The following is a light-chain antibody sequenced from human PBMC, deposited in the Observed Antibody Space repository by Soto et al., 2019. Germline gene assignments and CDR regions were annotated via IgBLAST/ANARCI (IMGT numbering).Light chain of an antibody. CDR1: QSINNRY. CDR2: AAS. J-gene: IGKJ1*01. V-gene: IGKV3-20*01. CDR3: QQYGSSPWT. Sequence: EIVLTQSPGTLSLSPGERATLSCRASQSINNRYLAWYQQKPGQAPRLLIYAASSRATGIPDRFSGSGSGTDFTLTISRLEPEDFAVYYCQQYGSSPWTFGQGTKVEIK.